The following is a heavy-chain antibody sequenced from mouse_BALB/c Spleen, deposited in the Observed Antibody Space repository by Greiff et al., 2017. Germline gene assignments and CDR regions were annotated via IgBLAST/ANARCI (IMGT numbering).Heavy chain of an antibody. D-gene: IGHD2-4*01. V-gene: IGHV5-17*02. CDR2: ISSGSSTI. CDR1: GFTFSSFG. J-gene: IGHJ3*01. Sequence: EVMLVESGGGLVQPGGSRKLSCAASGFTFSSFGMHWVRQAPEKGLEWVAYISSGSSTIYYADTVKGRFTISRDNPKNTLFLQMTSLRSEDTAMYYCARSSDDDGWFAYWGQGTLVTVSA. CDR3: ARSSDDDGWFAY.